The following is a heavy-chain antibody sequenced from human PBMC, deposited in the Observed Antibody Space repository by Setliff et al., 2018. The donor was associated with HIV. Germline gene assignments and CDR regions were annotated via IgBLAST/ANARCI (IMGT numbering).Heavy chain of an antibody. CDR1: GYTFTSYW. J-gene: IGHJ6*03. V-gene: IGHV5-51*01. CDR2: IYPGDSDI. Sequence: GESLKISCKGSGYTFTSYWIGWVRQMPGKGLEWMGIIYPGDSDIRYSPSFQGQVTISADRSTRTAYLQWSSLKASDTAMYYCARPEDSSGNSRNYYMDVWGKGTKVTVSS. CDR3: ARPEDSSGNSRNYYMDV. D-gene: IGHD3-22*01.